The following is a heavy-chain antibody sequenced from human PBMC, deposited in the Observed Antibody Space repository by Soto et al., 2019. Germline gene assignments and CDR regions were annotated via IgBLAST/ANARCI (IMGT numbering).Heavy chain of an antibody. CDR1: GGSISSSNYY. Sequence: PSETLSLTCTVSGGSISSSNYYWGWIRQPPGKGLEWIGSIYYSGSTYYNPSLESRVTISVETSKNQFSLKLSSVTAADTALYYCARRHYDILTGYSTDAFDFWGQGTLVTVSS. CDR3: ARRHYDILTGYSTDAFDF. D-gene: IGHD3-9*01. V-gene: IGHV4-39*01. CDR2: IYYSGST. J-gene: IGHJ3*01.